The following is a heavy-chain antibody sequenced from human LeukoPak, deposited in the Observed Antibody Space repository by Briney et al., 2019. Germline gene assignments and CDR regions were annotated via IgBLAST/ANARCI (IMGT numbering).Heavy chain of an antibody. J-gene: IGHJ6*02. D-gene: IGHD2-15*01. V-gene: IGHV3-33*01. CDR2: IWYDGSNK. CDR1: GFTFSSYG. CDR3: ARDVGYCSGGSCYSRYYGMDV. Sequence: GGSLRLSCAPSGFTFSSYGMHWVRQAPGKGLEWVAVIWYDGSNKYYADSVKGRFTISRDNSKNTLYLQMNSLRAEDTAVYYCARDVGYCSGGSCYSRYYGMDVWGQGTTVTVSS.